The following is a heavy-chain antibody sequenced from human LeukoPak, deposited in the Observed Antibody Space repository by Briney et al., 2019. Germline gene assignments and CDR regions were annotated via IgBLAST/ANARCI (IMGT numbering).Heavy chain of an antibody. V-gene: IGHV3-20*01. D-gene: IGHD2-21*02. CDR1: GFTFDDYG. Sequence: GGSLRLSCAASGFTFDDYGMSWVRQAPGKGLEWVSGINWNGGSTGYADSVKGRFTISRDNAKNSLYLQMTSLRAEDTALYHCARVGYCGGDCYSEYYYGMDVWGQGTTVTVSS. CDR3: ARVGYCGGDCYSEYYYGMDV. J-gene: IGHJ6*02. CDR2: INWNGGST.